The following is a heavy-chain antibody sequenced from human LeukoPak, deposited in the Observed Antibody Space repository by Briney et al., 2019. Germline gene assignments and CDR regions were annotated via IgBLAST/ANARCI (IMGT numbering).Heavy chain of an antibody. J-gene: IGHJ6*02. CDR1: GYTFTSYG. D-gene: IGHD3-22*01. V-gene: IGHV1-18*01. Sequence: ASVKVSCKASGYTFTSYGISWVRQAPGQGLEWMGWISAYNGNTNYAQKLQGRVTMTTDTSTSTAYMELRSLRSDDTAVYYCARDLPPLVYYDSSGPRGYYYGMDVWGQGTTVTVSS. CDR2: ISAYNGNT. CDR3: ARDLPPLVYYDSSGPRGYYYGMDV.